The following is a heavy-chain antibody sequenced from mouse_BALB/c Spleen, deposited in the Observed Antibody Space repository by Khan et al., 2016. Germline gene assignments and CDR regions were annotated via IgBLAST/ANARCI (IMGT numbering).Heavy chain of an antibody. Sequence: QVQLQQSGAELARPGASVKLSCKASGYTFTDYYINWVKQRPGQGLEWIGEIYPGNGNTFYNEKFKGKAALTADKSSSTAYMQLSSLTSEDSAVYFCAKGGRTDYYGMDYWGQGTSVTVSS. J-gene: IGHJ4*01. CDR2: IYPGNGNT. CDR1: GYTFTDYY. D-gene: IGHD1-1*01. V-gene: IGHV1-77*01. CDR3: AKGGRTDYYGMDY.